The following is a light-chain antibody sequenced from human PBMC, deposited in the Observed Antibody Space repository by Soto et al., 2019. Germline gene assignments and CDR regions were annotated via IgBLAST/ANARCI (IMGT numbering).Light chain of an antibody. CDR2: GAS. CDR3: QQYGSSPSWT. Sequence: IVLTQSPGTLSLSPGERATLSCRASQSVSNNYLAWYQQKPGQAPRLVFYGASSRATGIPDRFSGSGSGTDFTLTISRLGPEDFAVYYCQQYGSSPSWTFGQGTKVDIK. V-gene: IGKV3-20*01. J-gene: IGKJ1*01. CDR1: QSVSNNY.